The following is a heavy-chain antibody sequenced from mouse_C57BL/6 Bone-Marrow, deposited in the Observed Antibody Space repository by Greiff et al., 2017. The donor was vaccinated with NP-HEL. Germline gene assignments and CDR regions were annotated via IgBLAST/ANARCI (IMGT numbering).Heavy chain of an antibody. D-gene: IGHD2-1*01. CDR1: GYAFSSSW. Sequence: VKLMESGPELVKPGASVKISCKASGYAFSSSWMNWVKQRPGKGLEWIGRIYPGDGDTNYNGKFKGKATLTADKSSSTAYMQLSSLTSEDSAVYFCARAYGKKGYFDVWGTGTTVTVSS. V-gene: IGHV1-82*01. CDR2: IYPGDGDT. CDR3: ARAYGKKGYFDV. J-gene: IGHJ1*03.